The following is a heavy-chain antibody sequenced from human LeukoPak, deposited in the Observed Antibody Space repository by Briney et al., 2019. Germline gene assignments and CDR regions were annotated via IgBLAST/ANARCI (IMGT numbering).Heavy chain of an antibody. CDR2: ISTSGAST. CDR3: ARERGYNYGYSGYYDQ. D-gene: IGHD5-18*01. V-gene: IGHV3-48*03. J-gene: IGHJ4*02. CDR1: GFTFSNFE. Sequence: GGSLRLSCAASGFTFSNFEMNWVRQAPGKGLEWISYISTSGASTYYADCVKGRFTVSRDNAKNSMYLRMDTLRAEDTAVYYCARERGYNYGYSGYYDQWGQGILVTVSS.